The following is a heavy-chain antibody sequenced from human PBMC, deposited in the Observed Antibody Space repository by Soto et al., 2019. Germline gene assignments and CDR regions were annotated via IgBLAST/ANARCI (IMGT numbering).Heavy chain of an antibody. V-gene: IGHV3-23*01. CDR1: GFTFSSYA. CDR3: AKDLSYGYYYDTFNFDAFDI. Sequence: EVQLLASGGGLVQPGGSLRLSCAASGFTFSSYAMSWVRQGPGKGLEWVSAISGSGGSTYYADSVKGRFTISRDNSKNTLYLQMNSLRAEDTAVYYCAKDLSYGYYYDTFNFDAFDIWGQGTMVTVSS. D-gene: IGHD3-22*01. CDR2: ISGSGGST. J-gene: IGHJ3*02.